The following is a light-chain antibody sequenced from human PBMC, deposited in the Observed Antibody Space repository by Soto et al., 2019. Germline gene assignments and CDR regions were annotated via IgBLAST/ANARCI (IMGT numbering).Light chain of an antibody. J-gene: IGKJ2*01. CDR3: PQDGSSPYT. CDR2: DAS. CDR1: QSVSSSY. Sequence: EIVLTQSPGTLSLSPGERATLSCRASQSVSSSYLAWYQQKPGQAPRLLIYDASSRATGIPDRFSGSGSGTDFTLTISRLEPEDFAVYFCPQDGSSPYTFGQGTKLEIK. V-gene: IGKV3-20*01.